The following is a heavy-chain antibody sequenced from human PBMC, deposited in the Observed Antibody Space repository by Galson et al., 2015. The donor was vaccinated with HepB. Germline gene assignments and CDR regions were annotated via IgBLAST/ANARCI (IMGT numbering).Heavy chain of an antibody. CDR3: ARDPYYDSSGYPLATNWFDP. CDR1: GYTFTYYG. D-gene: IGHD3-22*01. V-gene: IGHV1-18*04. Sequence: SVKVSCKASGYTFTYYGINWVRQAPGQGLEWMGWISTYNGNTNYVQKFQGRLTMTTDTSTSTAYMELRSLRSDDTAVYYCARDPYYDSSGYPLATNWFDPWGQGTLVTVSS. J-gene: IGHJ5*02. CDR2: ISTYNGNT.